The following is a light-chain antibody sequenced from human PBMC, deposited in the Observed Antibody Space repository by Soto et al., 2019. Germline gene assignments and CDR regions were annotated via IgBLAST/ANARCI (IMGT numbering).Light chain of an antibody. J-gene: IGKJ5*01. CDR2: ASS. V-gene: IGKV3-20*01. CDR1: QSSGSNF. Sequence: EIVLTQSPGTLSLSPGERATLSCKTSQSSGSNFLAWYQHKPGQAPRLLIYASSNRATGIPDRFSGSASGTDFALTSNRLELEDFAVYYCQLYGISPLFGQGTRLEIK. CDR3: QLYGISPL.